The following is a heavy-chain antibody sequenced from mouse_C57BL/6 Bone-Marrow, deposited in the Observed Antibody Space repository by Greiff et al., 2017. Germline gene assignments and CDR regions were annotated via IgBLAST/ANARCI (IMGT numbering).Heavy chain of an antibody. CDR3: ARRATVVAPYAMDY. CDR2: IDPNSGGT. Sequence: QVQLKQPGAELVKPGASVKLSCKASGYTFTSYWMHWVQQRPGRGLEWIGRIDPNSGGTKYNEKFKSKATLTVDKPSSTAYMQLSSLTSEDSAVYYGARRATVVAPYAMDYWGQGTSVTVSS. D-gene: IGHD1-1*01. CDR1: GYTFTSYW. V-gene: IGHV1-72*01. J-gene: IGHJ4*01.